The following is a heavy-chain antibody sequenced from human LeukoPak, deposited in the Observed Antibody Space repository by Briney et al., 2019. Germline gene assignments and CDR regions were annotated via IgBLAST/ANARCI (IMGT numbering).Heavy chain of an antibody. V-gene: IGHV1-3*01. CDR1: GYTFTSYA. Sequence: GASVKVSCKASGYTFTSYAMHWVRQAPGQRLEWTGWINAGNGNTKYSQKFQGRVTITRDTSASIAYMELSSLRSEDTAVYYCARDDSAGTTPTFDYWGQGTLVTVSS. J-gene: IGHJ4*02. D-gene: IGHD6-13*01. CDR2: INAGNGNT. CDR3: ARDDSAGTTPTFDY.